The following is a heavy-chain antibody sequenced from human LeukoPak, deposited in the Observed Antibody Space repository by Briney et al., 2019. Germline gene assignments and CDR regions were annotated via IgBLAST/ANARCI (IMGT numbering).Heavy chain of an antibody. Sequence: GGSLRLSCATSGFTFSSYSMNWVRQAPGKGLEWVSSISSSSSYIYYAGSVKGRFTISRDNAKNSLYLQMNSLRAEDTAVYYCARVRVGTYDAFDIWGQGTMVTVSS. CDR2: ISSSSSYI. CDR1: GFTFSSYS. V-gene: IGHV3-21*01. D-gene: IGHD4-23*01. CDR3: ARVRVGTYDAFDI. J-gene: IGHJ3*02.